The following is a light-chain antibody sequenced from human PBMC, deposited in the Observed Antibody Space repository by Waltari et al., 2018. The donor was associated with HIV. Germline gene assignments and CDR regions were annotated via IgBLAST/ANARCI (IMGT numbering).Light chain of an antibody. CDR1: SSNIGSTY. V-gene: IGLV1-47*01. CDR2: RTN. J-gene: IGLJ3*02. Sequence: QSVLTQPPSASGTPGQRVTISCSGSSSNIGSTYVNWYRHLPGTAPELLMYRTNQRPAGVPDRFSASKSGTSASLAITGPQSEDEAHYYCAAWDDSLSRPVFGGGTRLTVL. CDR3: AAWDDSLSRPV.